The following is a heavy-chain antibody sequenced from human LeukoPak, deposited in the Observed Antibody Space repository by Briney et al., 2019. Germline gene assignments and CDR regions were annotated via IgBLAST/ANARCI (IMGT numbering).Heavy chain of an antibody. CDR1: GFTFSSYG. J-gene: IGHJ4*02. CDR3: ARDGAVAGTLDY. CDR2: IWYDGSNK. Sequence: PGRSLRLSCAASGFTFSSYGMHWVRQAPGKGLEWVAVIWYDGSNKYYADSVKGRFTISRDNSKNTPYLQMNSLRAEDTAVYYCARDGAVAGTLDYWGQGTLVTVSS. V-gene: IGHV3-33*01. D-gene: IGHD6-19*01.